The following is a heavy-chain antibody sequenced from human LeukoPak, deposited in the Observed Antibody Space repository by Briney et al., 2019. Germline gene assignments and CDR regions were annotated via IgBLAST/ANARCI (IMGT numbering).Heavy chain of an antibody. CDR1: GFTFSSYG. V-gene: IGHV3-30*02. Sequence: GGSLRLSCAATGFTFSSYGMHWVRQAPGKGLEWVTFIHYDGINKYYTDSVKGRFANSRDISENTLYLQMNSLRAEDTAVYFCAKASYSGYDPIDSWGQGTLVTVSS. CDR2: IHYDGINK. CDR3: AKASYSGYDPIDS. J-gene: IGHJ4*02. D-gene: IGHD5-12*01.